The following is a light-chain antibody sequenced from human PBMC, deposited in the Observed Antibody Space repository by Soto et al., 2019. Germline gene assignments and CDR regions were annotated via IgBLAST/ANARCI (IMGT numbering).Light chain of an antibody. CDR2: DAS. J-gene: IGKJ3*01. CDR3: HQYGLSQPYT. V-gene: IGKV3-20*01. Sequence: EIVLTQSPGTLSLSPGERVTLSCRASQNVGTNLAWYQQRAGQATRLIIYDASNRANGIPDRFSGSGSGTDFTLTISRLEPEDFALYYCHQYGLSQPYTFGPGTKVDIK. CDR1: QNVGTN.